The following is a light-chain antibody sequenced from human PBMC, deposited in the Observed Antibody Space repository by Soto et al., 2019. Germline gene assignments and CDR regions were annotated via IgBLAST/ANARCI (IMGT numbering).Light chain of an antibody. Sequence: IAFTQSPGTLSLSPGERATLSCRASQSVSSYLAWYQQKPGQAARLLIYDASNRATGIPARFSGSGSGTDFTLTISSLEPEDFAVYYCQQRSNWPRFTFGPGTKVDIK. J-gene: IGKJ3*01. CDR1: QSVSSY. CDR3: QQRSNWPRFT. CDR2: DAS. V-gene: IGKV3-11*01.